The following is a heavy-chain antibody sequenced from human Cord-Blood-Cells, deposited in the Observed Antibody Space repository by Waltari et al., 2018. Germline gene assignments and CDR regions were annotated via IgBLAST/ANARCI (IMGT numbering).Heavy chain of an antibody. Sequence: EVQLVESGGGLLQPGGSLRLSCAASGLTVSSNYISCVRQAPGKGLEWVSVIYSGGSTYYADSVKGRFTISRDNSKNTLYLQMNSLRAEDTAVYYCAREGVLGYSFDYWGQGTLVTVSS. CDR3: AREGVLGYSFDY. CDR1: GLTVSSNY. J-gene: IGHJ4*02. V-gene: IGHV3-53*01. D-gene: IGHD4-4*01. CDR2: IYSGGST.